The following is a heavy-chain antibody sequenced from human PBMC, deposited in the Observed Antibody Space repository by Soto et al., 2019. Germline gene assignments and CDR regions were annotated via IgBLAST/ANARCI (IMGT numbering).Heavy chain of an antibody. V-gene: IGHV3-30-3*01. D-gene: IGHD6-13*01. CDR2: ISYDGSSR. Sequence: QVQLVESGGGVVQPGRSLRLSCAASGFTFSTYAMHWVRQAPGKGLEWVALISYDGSSRYYADAVKGRFTISRDNSNNTLHLQVNSLRLEDTAVDYCARGGSSWFWGRGTLVTVSS. CDR1: GFTFSTYA. CDR3: ARGGSSWF. J-gene: IGHJ4*02.